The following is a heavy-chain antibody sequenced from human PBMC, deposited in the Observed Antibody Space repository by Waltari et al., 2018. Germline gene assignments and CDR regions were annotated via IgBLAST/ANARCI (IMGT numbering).Heavy chain of an antibody. J-gene: IGHJ4*02. CDR3: ARALWFGELIDY. D-gene: IGHD3-10*01. Sequence: QLQLQESGPGLVKPSETLSLTCTVSGGSISSSSSYWGWIRQPPGKGLEWIGSIYYSGSTYYNPSLKSRVTISVDTSKNQFSLKLSSVTAADTAVYYCARALWFGELIDYWGQGTLVTVSS. CDR1: GGSISSSSSY. V-gene: IGHV4-39*07. CDR2: IYYSGST.